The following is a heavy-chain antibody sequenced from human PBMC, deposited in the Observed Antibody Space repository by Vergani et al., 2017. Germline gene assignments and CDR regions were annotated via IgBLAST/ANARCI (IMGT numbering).Heavy chain of an antibody. CDR1: GFTFSNSA. D-gene: IGHD2/OR15-2a*01. J-gene: IGHJ4*01. CDR3: VXEKIDLGSYFFDS. CDR2: ISGPGLST. V-gene: IGHV3-23*01. Sequence: EAQLLESGGGLVQPGGSLRLSCAASGFTFSNSAVSWVRQAPGRGLAWVSSISGPGLSTYYADSVKGRFSISRDNSKNTVFLQMHSLRAEDTAIYYCVXEKIDLGSYFFDSWGHGILVTVSS.